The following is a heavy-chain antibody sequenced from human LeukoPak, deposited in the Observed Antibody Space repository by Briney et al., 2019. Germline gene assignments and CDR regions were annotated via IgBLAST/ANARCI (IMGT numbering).Heavy chain of an antibody. CDR1: GFTFSSYG. D-gene: IGHD2-2*01. CDR2: ISYDGSNK. V-gene: IGHV3-30*18. Sequence: QSGGSLRLSCAASGFTFSSYGMHWVRQAPGKGLEWVAVISYDGSNKNYADSVKGRFTISRDNSKSTLYLQMNSLRAEDTAVYYCAKYCSRPSCPLDFWGQGTLVTVSS. J-gene: IGHJ4*02. CDR3: AKYCSRPSCPLDF.